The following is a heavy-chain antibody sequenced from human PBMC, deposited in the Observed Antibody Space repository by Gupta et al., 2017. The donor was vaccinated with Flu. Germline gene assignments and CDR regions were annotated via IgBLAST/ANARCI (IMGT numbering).Heavy chain of an antibody. D-gene: IGHD5-18*01. Sequence: EVQLVESGGGLVQPGRSLRLSCAASGFTFDAYAMHWVRQAPGKGLEWVSGISYNSGTIGYADSVKGRFTISRDNAKNSLYLQMNSLRAEDTALYYCARVGDRGYSYGSDYWGQGTLVTVSS. CDR2: ISYNSGTI. CDR3: ARVGDRGYSYGSDY. J-gene: IGHJ4*02. V-gene: IGHV3-9*01. CDR1: GFTFDAYA.